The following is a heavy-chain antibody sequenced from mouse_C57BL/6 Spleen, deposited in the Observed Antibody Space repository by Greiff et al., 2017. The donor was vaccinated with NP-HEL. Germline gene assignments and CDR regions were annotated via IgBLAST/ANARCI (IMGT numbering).Heavy chain of an antibody. J-gene: IGHJ4*01. CDR3: ATIDYGNYDAMDY. D-gene: IGHD2-1*01. Sequence: VQLQQSGAELVRPGTSVKLSCKASGYTFTSYWMHWVKQRPGQGLEWIGVIDPSDSYTNYNQKFKGKATLTVDTSSSTAYMQLSSLKSEDSAVFYSATIDYGNYDAMDYWGQGTSVTVSS. V-gene: IGHV1-59*01. CDR1: GYTFTSYW. CDR2: IDPSDSYT.